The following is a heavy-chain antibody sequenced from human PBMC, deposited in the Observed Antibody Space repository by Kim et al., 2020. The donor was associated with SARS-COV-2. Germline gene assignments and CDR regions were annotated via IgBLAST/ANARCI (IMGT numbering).Heavy chain of an antibody. D-gene: IGHD1-26*01. CDR1: GGSITSGNYY. CDR2: IYRVGTA. Sequence: SETLSLTCSVSGGSITSGNYYWTWIRQRPGQGLEWLGYIYRVGTAYYNPSLESRISISMDTAKNHFSLKMSSLTAADTAVYCCARDLATSNDALDIWGQGTMVTVSS. J-gene: IGHJ3*02. CDR3: ARDLATSNDALDI. V-gene: IGHV4-31*03.